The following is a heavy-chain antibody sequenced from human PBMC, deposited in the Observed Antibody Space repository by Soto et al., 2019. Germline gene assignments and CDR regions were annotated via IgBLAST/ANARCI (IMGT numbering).Heavy chain of an antibody. CDR2: IYSSGNT. V-gene: IGHV4-59*08. J-gene: IGHJ4*02. D-gene: IGHD2-2*01. CDR1: GGSISGYY. CDR3: ARLACSTTRCFSYFDY. Sequence: SETLSLTCTVSGGSISGYYWTWIRQPPGKGLEWIGYIYSSGNTNYNPSLQSRVTISVDTSKNQFSLKLSSVTAADTAVYYCARLACSTTRCFSYFDYWGQGALVTVSS.